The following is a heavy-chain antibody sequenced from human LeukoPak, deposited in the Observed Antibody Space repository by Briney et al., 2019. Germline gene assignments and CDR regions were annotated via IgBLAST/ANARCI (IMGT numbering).Heavy chain of an antibody. J-gene: IGHJ4*02. CDR3: TRDRSRAEDD. CDR1: GFTFSGHW. V-gene: IGHV3-7*01. Sequence: GGSLRLSCAASGFTFSGHWMSWVRQAPGKGLEWGANINQGGSDKYYADSVKGRFTISRDNANNLLYLQMNSLRGEDTAVYYCTRDRSRAEDDWGQGTLVTVSS. CDR2: INQGGSDK. D-gene: IGHD1-14*01.